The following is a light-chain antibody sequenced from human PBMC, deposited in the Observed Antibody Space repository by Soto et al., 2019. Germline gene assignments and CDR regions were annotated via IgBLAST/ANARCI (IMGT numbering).Light chain of an antibody. CDR3: CSHAGSYTYV. CDR1: SSDVGGYNY. J-gene: IGLJ1*01. CDR2: DVT. Sequence: QSVLTQPRSVSGSPGQSLTISCTGTSSDVGGYNYVSWYQQYPCKVPKLMIYDVTKRPSGVPDRFSGSKSGNTASLTISGLQAEDEADYYCCSHAGSYTYVFGTGTKVTVL. V-gene: IGLV2-11*01.